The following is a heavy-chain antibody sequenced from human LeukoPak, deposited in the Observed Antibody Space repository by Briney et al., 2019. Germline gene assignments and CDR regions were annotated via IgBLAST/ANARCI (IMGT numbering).Heavy chain of an antibody. Sequence: SETLSLTCTVSGGSISSYYWSWIRQPPGKGLEWIGEISHSGSTNYNPSLKSRVTISVDTSKNQFSLKLSSVTAADTAVYYCTVPAAVGFYFDYWGQGTLVTVSS. J-gene: IGHJ4*02. CDR1: GGSISSYY. CDR3: TVPAAVGFYFDY. V-gene: IGHV4-34*01. CDR2: ISHSGST. D-gene: IGHD2-2*01.